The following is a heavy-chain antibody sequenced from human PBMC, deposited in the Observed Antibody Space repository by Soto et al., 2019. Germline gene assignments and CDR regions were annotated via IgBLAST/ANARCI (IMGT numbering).Heavy chain of an antibody. Sequence: SETLSFTCTVSGGSISSYYWSWIRQPPGKGLEWIGYIYYSGSTNYNPSLKSRVTISVDTSKNQFSLKLSSVTAADTAVYYCARVVAGGMAEHWGQGTLVTVSS. V-gene: IGHV4-59*01. CDR3: ARVVAGGMAEH. CDR1: GGSISSYY. D-gene: IGHD6-13*01. J-gene: IGHJ1*01. CDR2: IYYSGST.